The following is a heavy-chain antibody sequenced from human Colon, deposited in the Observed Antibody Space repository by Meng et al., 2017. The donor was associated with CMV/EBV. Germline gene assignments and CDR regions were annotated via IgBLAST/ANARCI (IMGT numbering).Heavy chain of an antibody. D-gene: IGHD3-10*01. CDR3: ARESGDGSGRRDWFDP. CDR1: GGTFSSYA. Sequence: SVKVSCKASGGTFSSYAISWVRQAPGQGLEWMGGIIPILGIANYAQKFQGRVNMTRDTSTSTVYMELSSLRSEDTAVYYCARESGDGSGRRDWFDPWGQGTLVTVSS. CDR2: IIPILGIA. J-gene: IGHJ5*02. V-gene: IGHV1-69*10.